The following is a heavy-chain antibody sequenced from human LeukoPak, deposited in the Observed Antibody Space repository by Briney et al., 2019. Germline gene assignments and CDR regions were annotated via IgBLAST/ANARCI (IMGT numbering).Heavy chain of an antibody. CDR1: GGSISSSSYY. CDR3: ARANLFGESMGGYFDY. CDR2: IYYSGST. V-gene: IGHV4-39*07. J-gene: IGHJ4*02. D-gene: IGHD3-10*01. Sequence: SETLSLTCTVSGGSISSSSYYWGWIRQPPGKGLEWIGSIYYSGSTYYNPSLKSRVTISVDTSKNQFSLKLSSVTAADTAVYYCARANLFGESMGGYFDYWGQGTLVTVSS.